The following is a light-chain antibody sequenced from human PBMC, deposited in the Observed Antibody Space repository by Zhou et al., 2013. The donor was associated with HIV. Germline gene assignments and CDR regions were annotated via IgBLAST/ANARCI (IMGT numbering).Light chain of an antibody. J-gene: IGLJ2*01. Sequence: QSMLTQPPSASGTPGQWVPISCSGSTSNIGNNPVNWYQQFPGTAPKLLIYRNNRRPSGVPDRFSGSKSGTSASLAISGLQSEDEADYFCSAWDDSLNGPVFGGGTKLTVL. CDR2: RNN. CDR1: TSNIGNNP. CDR3: SAWDDSLNGPV. V-gene: IGLV1-44*01.